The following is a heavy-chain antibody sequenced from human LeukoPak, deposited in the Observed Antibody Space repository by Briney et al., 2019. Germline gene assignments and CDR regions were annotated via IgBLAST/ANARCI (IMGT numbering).Heavy chain of an antibody. CDR2: IHHSGRS. V-gene: IGHV4-31*03. Sequence: SETLSLTCTVSADSLSSGGHYWAWTRQFPGKGLESIGFIHHSGRSRHNPSLKDRVAISVDTSRKQFALKLSSVTAADTAMYYCARGGNRFGGFYFDYWGQGIQVIVSS. D-gene: IGHD3-10*01. CDR3: ARGGNRFGGFYFDY. CDR1: ADSLSSGGHY. J-gene: IGHJ4*02.